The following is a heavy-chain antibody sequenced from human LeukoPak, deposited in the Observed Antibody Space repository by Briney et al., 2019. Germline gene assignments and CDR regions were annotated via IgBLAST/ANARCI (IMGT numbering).Heavy chain of an antibody. CDR2: ISDDGSYA. J-gene: IGHJ4*02. Sequence: GGSLRLSCAASGLTYRNYYFSWVRQAPGKGLEWISYISDDGSYANYADSVRGRFTISRDNAKNSLFLQMNSLRVEDTAVYYCARTKGSGPGGHFAYWGQGTLVTVSS. CDR3: ARTKGSGPGGHFAY. V-gene: IGHV3-11*03. D-gene: IGHD6-19*01. CDR1: GLTYRNYY.